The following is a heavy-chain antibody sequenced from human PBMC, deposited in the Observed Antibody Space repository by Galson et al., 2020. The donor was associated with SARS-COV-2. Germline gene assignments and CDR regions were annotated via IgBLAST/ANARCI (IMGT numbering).Heavy chain of an antibody. V-gene: IGHV3-15*01. J-gene: IGHJ5*02. CDR1: GFRFSNAW. D-gene: IGHD2-15*01. Sequence: GGSLRLSCVGSGFRFSNAWMSWVRQAPGKGLEWVGRIKSKIDGGKVAYAAHVKGRFTISRADSENTLHLQMNNLKTEDTAIYYCTTFGCCSGGGCLDAWGQGTLVTVSS. CDR3: TTFGCCSGGGCLDA. CDR2: IKSKIDGGKV.